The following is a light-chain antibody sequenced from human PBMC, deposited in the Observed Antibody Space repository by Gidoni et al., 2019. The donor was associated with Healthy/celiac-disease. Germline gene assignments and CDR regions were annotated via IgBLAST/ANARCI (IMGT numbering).Light chain of an antibody. CDR1: QGISSY. CDR3: QQYDSYPFT. CDR2: AAS. J-gene: IGKJ3*01. Sequence: AIRMTQSPSSFSASPGDRVTITCRASQGISSYLAWYQQKPGKAPKLLLYAASTLQSGVPSRFSGSGSGTDFTLTISCLQSEDFATYYCQQYDSYPFTFGPGTKVDIK. V-gene: IGKV1-8*01.